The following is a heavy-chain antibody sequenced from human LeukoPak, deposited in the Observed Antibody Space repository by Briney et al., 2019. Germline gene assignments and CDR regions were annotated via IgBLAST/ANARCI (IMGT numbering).Heavy chain of an antibody. D-gene: IGHD2-15*01. Sequence: GASVKVSCKASGYTFTSYAMHWVRQAPGQRLKWMGWINVGNGNTKYSQKFQGRVTITRDTSASTAYMELSSLRSEDTAVYYCARVYYCSGGSCYLGAFDIWGQGTMVTVSS. V-gene: IGHV1-3*01. CDR1: GYTFTSYA. CDR2: INVGNGNT. J-gene: IGHJ3*02. CDR3: ARVYYCSGGSCYLGAFDI.